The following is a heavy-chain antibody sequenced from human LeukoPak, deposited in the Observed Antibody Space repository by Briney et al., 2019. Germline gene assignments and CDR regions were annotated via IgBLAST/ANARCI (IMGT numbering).Heavy chain of an antibody. D-gene: IGHD2-2*02. CDR1: GGSISSGSYY. CDR2: IYTSGST. CDR3: ARVVPAAIPREYFDY. V-gene: IGHV4-61*02. J-gene: IGHJ4*02. Sequence: SETLSLTCTVSGGSISSGSYYWSWIRQPAGKGLEWIGRIYTSGSTNYNPSLKSRVTISVDTSKNQFSLKLSSVTAADTAVYYCARVVPAAIPREYFDYWGQGTLVTVSS.